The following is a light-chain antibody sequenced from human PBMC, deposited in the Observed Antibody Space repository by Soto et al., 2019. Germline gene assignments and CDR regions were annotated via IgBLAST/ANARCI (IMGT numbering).Light chain of an antibody. V-gene: IGKV1-33*01. J-gene: IGKJ1*01. CDR2: DAS. CDR3: VQYNIYPWT. Sequence: DIQMTQSPSSLSASVGDRVTITCQASQDISNYLNWYQQKPGKAPKLLIYDASNFETGVPSRFRGTGPGTDFTFTITSLQPEDLATDFCVQYNIYPWTFGKGTKVDI. CDR1: QDISNY.